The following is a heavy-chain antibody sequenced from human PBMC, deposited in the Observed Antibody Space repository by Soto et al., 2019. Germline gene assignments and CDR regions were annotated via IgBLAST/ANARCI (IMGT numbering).Heavy chain of an antibody. D-gene: IGHD2-15*01. CDR1: GFTFSSYV. J-gene: IGHJ6*03. V-gene: IGHV3-23*01. CDR2: ISASGGST. Sequence: EVQLLESGGGLVQPGGSLRLSCAVSGFTFSSYVMTWVRQAPGKGLEWVSAISASGGSTYYADSVKGRFTISRDNSKNTLYLQMSPLRAENSAVYYCAKGHTTLAAQGYIEYHYYYMDVWGKGTTVTVSS. CDR3: AKGHTTLAAQGYIEYHYYYMDV.